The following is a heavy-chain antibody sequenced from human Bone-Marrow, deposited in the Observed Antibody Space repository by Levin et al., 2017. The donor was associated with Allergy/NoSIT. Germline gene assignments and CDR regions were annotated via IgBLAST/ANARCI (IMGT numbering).Heavy chain of an antibody. Sequence: EASVKVSCKASGYTFTSYDINWVRQATGQGLEWMGWMNPNSGNTGYAQKFQGRVTMTRNTSISTAYMELSSLRSEDTAVYYCARIFPGIYDYVWGSYRYSSYYYYGMDVWGQGTTVTVSS. CDR2: MNPNSGNT. J-gene: IGHJ6*02. CDR1: GYTFTSYD. CDR3: ARIFPGIYDYVWGSYRYSSYYYYGMDV. V-gene: IGHV1-8*01. D-gene: IGHD3-16*02.